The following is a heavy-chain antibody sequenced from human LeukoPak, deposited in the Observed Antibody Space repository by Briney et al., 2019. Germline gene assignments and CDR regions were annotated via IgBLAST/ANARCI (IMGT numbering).Heavy chain of an antibody. CDR3: AKSPSGSGSYTPFDY. D-gene: IGHD3-10*01. CDR2: ISYDGSNK. V-gene: IGHV3-30*18. J-gene: IGHJ4*02. Sequence: GRSLRLSCAASGFTFSSYGMHWVRQAPGKGLEWVAVISYDGSNKYYADSVKGRFTISRDNSKSTLYLQMNSLRAEDTAVYYCAKSPSGSGSYTPFDYWGQGTLVTVSS. CDR1: GFTFSSYG.